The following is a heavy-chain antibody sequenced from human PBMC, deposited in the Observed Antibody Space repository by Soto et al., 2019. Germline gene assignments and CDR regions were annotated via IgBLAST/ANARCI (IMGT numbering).Heavy chain of an antibody. V-gene: IGHV3-9*01. Sequence: EVQLVESGGGLVQPGRSLRLSCAASGFTFDDYAMHWVRQGPGKGLEWVSSSSWNSGNLGYADSVKGRFTISRDNAKNALYLQMNRLRGEDTALYYCAKGASTTVFAFNAYWGQGTLVTVSS. D-gene: IGHD4-17*01. CDR2: SSWNSGNL. CDR3: AKGASTTVFAFNAY. J-gene: IGHJ4*02. CDR1: GFTFDDYA.